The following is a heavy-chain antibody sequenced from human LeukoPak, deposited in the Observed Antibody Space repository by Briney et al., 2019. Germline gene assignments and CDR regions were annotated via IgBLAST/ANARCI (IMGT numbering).Heavy chain of an antibody. J-gene: IGHJ6*03. CDR2: IYSTGST. CDR3: ARVRCSGGSCPYYYYYYYMDV. CDR1: GGSISGYY. Sequence: PSETLSLTCTVSGGSISGYYWSWVRQSPEKGLESTGFIYSTGSTYYNPSLQSRVTISIDTSKNQFSLKLRFVTAADTAVYYCARVRCSGGSCPYYYYYYYMDVWGKGTTVTVSS. D-gene: IGHD2-15*01. V-gene: IGHV4-59*12.